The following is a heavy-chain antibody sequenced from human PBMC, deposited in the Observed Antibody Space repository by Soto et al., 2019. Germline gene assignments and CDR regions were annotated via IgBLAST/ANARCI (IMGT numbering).Heavy chain of an antibody. CDR2: IYWSGDE. CDR1: GFSLSTSGVG. Sequence: QGTLKESGPTLVKPTQTLTLTCSFSGFSLSTSGVGVGWIRQSPGKALEWLALIYWSGDEHYRPSLKSRLSIIKDTSKNHVLLIMTDMDPVDTATYYCARGLATLPVFAFDIWGQGTMVTVSS. CDR3: ARGLATLPVFAFDI. J-gene: IGHJ3*02. D-gene: IGHD6-6*01. V-gene: IGHV2-5*01.